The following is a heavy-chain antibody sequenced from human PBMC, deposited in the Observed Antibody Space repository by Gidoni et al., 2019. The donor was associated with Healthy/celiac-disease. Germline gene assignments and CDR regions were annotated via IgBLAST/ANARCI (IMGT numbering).Heavy chain of an antibody. V-gene: IGHV3-21*01. CDR3: ARGKRGDTAMVLDY. CDR1: GFTFSSYS. D-gene: IGHD5-18*01. CDR2: ISSSSSYI. Sequence: EVQLVESGGGLVKPGGSLSLSCAASGFTFSSYSMNWVRQAPGKGLEWVSSISSSSSYIYYADSVKGRFTISRDNAKNSLYLQMNSLRAEDTAVYYCARGKRGDTAMVLDYWGQGTLVTVSS. J-gene: IGHJ4*02.